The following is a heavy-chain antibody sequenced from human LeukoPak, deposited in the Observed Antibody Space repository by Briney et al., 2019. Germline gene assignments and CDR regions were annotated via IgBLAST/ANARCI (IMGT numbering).Heavy chain of an antibody. CDR1: GGSISSGGYY. CDR3: ARSLGARISVIRGAPNWFDP. D-gene: IGHD3-10*01. J-gene: IGHJ5*02. CDR2: IYYSGSA. V-gene: IGHV4-31*03. Sequence: SETLSLTCTVSGGSISSGGYYWSWIRQHPGKGLEWIGYIYYSGSAYYNPSLKSRVAISVDSSKNQFSLKLSSLTAADTAVYYCARSLGARISVIRGAPNWFDPWGQGTLVTVSS.